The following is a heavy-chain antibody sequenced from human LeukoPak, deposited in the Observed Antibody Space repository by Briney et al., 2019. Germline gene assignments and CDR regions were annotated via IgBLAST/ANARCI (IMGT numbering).Heavy chain of an antibody. CDR3: ARGTLESYYYDSSGSRPFDY. CDR2: INHSGST. D-gene: IGHD3-22*01. J-gene: IGHJ4*02. V-gene: IGHV4-34*01. CDR1: GGSFSGYY. Sequence: PSETLSLTCAVYGGSFSGYYWSWIRQPPGKGLEWIGEINHSGSTNYNPSLKSRVTISVDTSKNQFSLKLSSVTVADTAVYYCARGTLESYYYDSSGSRPFDYWGQGTLVTVSS.